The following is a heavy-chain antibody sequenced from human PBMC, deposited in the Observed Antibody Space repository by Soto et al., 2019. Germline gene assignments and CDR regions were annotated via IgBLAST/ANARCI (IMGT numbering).Heavy chain of an antibody. J-gene: IGHJ5*02. Sequence: SLTCGVSGGTIRSPDWWTWVRPPPGKGLEWIGEIFQSGSTNYTPSLESRVTISVDKSKNQFSLTLTSVTAADTAVYFCARGRGRYSSGWSWFDPWGQGILVTVSS. CDR3: ARGRGRYSSGWSWFDP. V-gene: IGHV4-4*01. D-gene: IGHD6-19*01. CDR1: GGTIRSPDW. CDR2: IFQSGST.